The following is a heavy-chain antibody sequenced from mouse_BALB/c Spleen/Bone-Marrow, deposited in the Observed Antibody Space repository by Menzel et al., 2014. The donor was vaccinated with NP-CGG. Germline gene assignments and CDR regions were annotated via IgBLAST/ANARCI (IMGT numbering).Heavy chain of an antibody. J-gene: IGHJ3*01. CDR3: ARLDLSAY. CDR2: IDPANGNT. V-gene: IGHV14-3*02. Sequence: EVQLQQSGSELVKPGASVKLSCTASGFNIKDTYMHWVKQRPEQGLEWIGRIDPANGNTKYDPKFQGKATITADTSSNTAYLQPSSLTSEDTAVYYCARLDLSAYRGPGTLVPVSA. CDR1: GFNIKDTY.